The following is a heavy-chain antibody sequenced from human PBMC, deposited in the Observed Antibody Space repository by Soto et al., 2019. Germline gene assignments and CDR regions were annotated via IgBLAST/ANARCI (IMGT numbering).Heavy chain of an antibody. D-gene: IGHD5-18*01. CDR2: ISGSGGTT. CDR3: ARGGTAMDLAYYGMDV. Sequence: GGSLRLSCAASGFTLSNYAMSWVRQAPGKGLEWVSAISGSGGTTYYADSVKGRFTISRDNLKNTLYLQMNSLRAEDTAVYYCARGGTAMDLAYYGMDVWGQGTTVTVSS. V-gene: IGHV3-23*01. CDR1: GFTLSNYA. J-gene: IGHJ6*02.